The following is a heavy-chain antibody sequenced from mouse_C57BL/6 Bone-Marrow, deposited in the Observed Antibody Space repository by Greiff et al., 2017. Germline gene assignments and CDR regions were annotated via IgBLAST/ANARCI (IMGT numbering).Heavy chain of an antibody. CDR1: GFTFSSYG. CDR2: IRSGGSYT. CDR3: AKSLYAMDY. J-gene: IGHJ4*01. V-gene: IGHV5-6*01. Sequence: EVKLMEPGGDLVKPGGSLKLSCAASGFTFSSYGMSWVRQTPDKRLEWVATIRSGGSYTYYPDSVKGRFTISRDNAKNTLYLQMSSLKSEDTGMSYCAKSLYAMDYWGQGTSVTVSS.